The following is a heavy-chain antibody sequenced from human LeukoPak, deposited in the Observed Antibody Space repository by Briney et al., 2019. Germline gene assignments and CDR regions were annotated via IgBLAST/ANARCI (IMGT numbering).Heavy chain of an antibody. J-gene: IGHJ4*02. CDR2: ISYDGSNK. D-gene: IGHD3-22*01. Sequence: AGRSLRLSCAASGFTFSSYGMHWVRQAPGKGLEWVAVISYDGSNKYYADSVKGRFTISRDNSKNTLYLQMNSLRAEDTAVYYCAKESADSSGFYKYFDYWGQGTLVTVSS. CDR1: GFTFSSYG. V-gene: IGHV3-30*18. CDR3: AKESADSSGFYKYFDY.